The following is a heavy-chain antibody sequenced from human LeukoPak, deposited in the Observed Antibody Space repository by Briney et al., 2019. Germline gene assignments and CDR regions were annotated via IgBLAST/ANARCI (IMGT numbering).Heavy chain of an antibody. CDR2: IYHSGSGST. J-gene: IGHJ4*02. CDR3: ASSRGHYDSSGYYFDY. CDR1: GGSISSGVHS. V-gene: IGHV4-30-2*02. D-gene: IGHD3-22*01. Sequence: SQTLSLTCTVSGGSISSGVHSWSWIRQPPGKGLEWIGYIYHSGSGSTYYNPSLKSRVTISIDKSKNQFSLKLSSVTAADTAVYYCASSRGHYDSSGYYFDYWGQGTLVTVSS.